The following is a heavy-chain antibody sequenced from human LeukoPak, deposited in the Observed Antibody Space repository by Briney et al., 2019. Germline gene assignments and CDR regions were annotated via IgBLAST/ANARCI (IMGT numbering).Heavy chain of an antibody. CDR3: ARDGNYYDSRGFDI. V-gene: IGHV4-34*01. D-gene: IGHD3-22*01. CDR2: INHSGST. CDR1: GGSFSGYY. J-gene: IGHJ3*02. Sequence: SETLSLTCAVYGGSFSGYYWSWIRQPPGKGLEWIGEINHSGSTNYNPSLKSRVTISVDTSKNQFSLKLSSVTAADTAVYYCARDGNYYDSRGFDIWGQGTLVTVSS.